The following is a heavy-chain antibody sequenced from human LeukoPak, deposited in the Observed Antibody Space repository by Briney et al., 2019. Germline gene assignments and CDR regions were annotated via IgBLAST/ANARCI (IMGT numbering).Heavy chain of an antibody. Sequence: SQTLSLTCTDSGGSISSGSYYWSWIRQPAGKGLEWSGRIYTSGSTNYNPSLKSRVTISVDTSKNQFSLKLSSVTAADTAVYYCASGYGSKDYWGQGTLVTVSS. CDR1: GGSISSGSYY. J-gene: IGHJ4*02. CDR3: ASGYGSKDY. CDR2: IYTSGST. V-gene: IGHV4-61*02. D-gene: IGHD5-24*01.